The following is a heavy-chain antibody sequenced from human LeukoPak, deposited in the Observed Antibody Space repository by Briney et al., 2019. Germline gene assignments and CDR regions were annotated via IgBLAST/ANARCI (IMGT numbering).Heavy chain of an antibody. V-gene: IGHV4-61*05. J-gene: IGHJ5*02. CDR3: ARGLPLYYYGSGSINWFDP. D-gene: IGHD3-10*01. Sequence: SETLSLTCTVSGGSISITSYYWGWIRQPPGKGLEWIGYIYYSGSTNYNPSLKSRVTISVDTSKDQFSLKLSSVTAADTAVYYCARGLPLYYYGSGSINWFDPWGQGTLVTVSS. CDR2: IYYSGST. CDR1: GGSISITSYY.